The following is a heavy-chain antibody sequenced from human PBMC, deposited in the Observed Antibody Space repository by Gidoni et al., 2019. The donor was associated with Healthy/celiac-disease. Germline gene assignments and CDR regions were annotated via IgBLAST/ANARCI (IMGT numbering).Heavy chain of an antibody. CDR3: ASCYGSSYDY. Sequence: IYGGDYYWSWIRQPPGKGLEWIGYIYYSGSTYYNPSLKSRVTISVDTSKNQFSLKLSSVTAADTAVYYCASCYGSSYDYWGQGTLVTVSS. CDR1: IYGGDYY. J-gene: IGHJ4*02. D-gene: IGHD3-16*01. V-gene: IGHV4-30-4*01. CDR2: IYYSGST.